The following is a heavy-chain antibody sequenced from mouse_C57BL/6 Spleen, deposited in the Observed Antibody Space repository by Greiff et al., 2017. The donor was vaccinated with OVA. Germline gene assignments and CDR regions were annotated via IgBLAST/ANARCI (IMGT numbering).Heavy chain of an antibody. CDR1: GYAFTNYL. J-gene: IGHJ1*03. CDR3: ARGGYYYGSSYSWYFDV. CDR2: INPGSGGT. V-gene: IGHV1-54*01. Sequence: QVQLQQSGAELVRPGTSVKVSCKASGYAFTNYLIEWVKQRPGQGLEWIGVINPGSGGTNYNEKFKGKATLTADKSSSTAYMQLSSLTSEDSAVYFCARGGYYYGSSYSWYFDVWGTGTTVTVSS. D-gene: IGHD1-1*01.